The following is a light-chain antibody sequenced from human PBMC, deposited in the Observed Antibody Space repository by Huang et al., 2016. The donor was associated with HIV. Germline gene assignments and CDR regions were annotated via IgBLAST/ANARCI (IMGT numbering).Light chain of an antibody. CDR2: AAS. Sequence: DIQMTQSPSSLSASVGDRVTITCRASQSISSYLNWDQQKAGKAPKLLIYAASSLQSGVPSRLSGSGSGTDFTLTISSLQPEDYATYYCQQSYSTLGITFGQGTRLEIK. J-gene: IGKJ5*01. V-gene: IGKV1-39*01. CDR3: QQSYSTLGIT. CDR1: QSISSY.